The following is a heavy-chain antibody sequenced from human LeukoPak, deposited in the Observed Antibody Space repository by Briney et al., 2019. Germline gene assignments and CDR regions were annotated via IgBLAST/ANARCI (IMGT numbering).Heavy chain of an antibody. D-gene: IGHD1-26*01. CDR3: ARLSQGSYSPLDY. CDR1: GGSISSYY. CDR2: IYDSRNT. J-gene: IGHJ4*02. V-gene: IGHV4-59*01. Sequence: PSETLSLTCTVSGGSISSYYWSWIRQPPGKGPEWIAYIYDSRNTNYNPSLKSRVTISVDTSKNQFSLKLSSVTAADTAVYYCARLSQGSYSPLDYWGQGTLVTVSS.